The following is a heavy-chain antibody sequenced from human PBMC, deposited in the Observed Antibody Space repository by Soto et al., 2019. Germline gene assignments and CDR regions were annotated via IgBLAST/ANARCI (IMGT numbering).Heavy chain of an antibody. CDR3: ARDGLLWFGDGGMDV. V-gene: IGHV3-13*01. CDR1: GFTFSNYD. Sequence: VGSLRLSCAASGFTFSNYDRHWVRQVTGKGLEWVSTIGTAGDTYYPGSVKGRFTISRENAKNSLYLQMNSLRAEDTAVYYCARDGLLWFGDGGMDVWGQGTTVNVSS. J-gene: IGHJ6*02. CDR2: IGTAGDT. D-gene: IGHD3-10*01.